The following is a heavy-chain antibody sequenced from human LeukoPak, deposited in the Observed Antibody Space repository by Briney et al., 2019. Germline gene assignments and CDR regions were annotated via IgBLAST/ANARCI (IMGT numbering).Heavy chain of an antibody. V-gene: IGHV1-2*02. J-gene: IGHJ4*02. CDR3: ARQDSDFWSGYYPAFDY. CDR1: GYTFTVYY. CDR2: INPNSGGT. D-gene: IGHD3-3*01. Sequence: ASVKVSCKASGYTFTVYYMHWVRQAPGQGLEWMGWINPNSGGTNYAQKFQGRVTMTRDTSISTAYMELSRLRSDDTAVYYCARQDSDFWSGYYPAFDYWGQGTLVTVSS.